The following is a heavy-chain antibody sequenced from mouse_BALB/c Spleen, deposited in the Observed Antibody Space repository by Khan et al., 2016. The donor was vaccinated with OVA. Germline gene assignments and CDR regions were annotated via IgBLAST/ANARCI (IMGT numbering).Heavy chain of an antibody. CDR1: GYAFSHYL. CDR2: INPGSGGT. D-gene: IGHD2-1*01. V-gene: IGHV1-54*01. CDR3: ARDDCGNFLCFDY. J-gene: IGHJ2*01. Sequence: QVQLQQSGGEVIRPGTSVKVSCKASGYAFSHYLIEWVKQRPGQGLEWIGVINPGSGGTNYNEKFKGKATLTADKSSSTAYMQLSSLTSDDSAVYFCARDDCGNFLCFDYWGQGTTLTVSS.